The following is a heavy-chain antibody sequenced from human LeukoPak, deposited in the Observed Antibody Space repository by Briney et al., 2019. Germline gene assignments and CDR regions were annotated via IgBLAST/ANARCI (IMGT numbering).Heavy chain of an antibody. J-gene: IGHJ4*02. CDR1: GLTFSSYA. Sequence: GGSLRLSCAASGLTFSSYAMSWVRQAPGKGLEWVSAISGSGGSTYYADSVKGRFTISRDNSKNTLYLQMNSLRAEDTAVYYCAKEGVLRYFDWLLSNYFDCWGQGTLVTVSS. D-gene: IGHD3-9*01. CDR3: AKEGVLRYFDWLLSNYFDC. CDR2: ISGSGGST. V-gene: IGHV3-23*01.